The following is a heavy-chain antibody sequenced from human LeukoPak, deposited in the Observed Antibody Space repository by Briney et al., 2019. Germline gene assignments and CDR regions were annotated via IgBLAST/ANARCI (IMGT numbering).Heavy chain of an antibody. J-gene: IGHJ4*02. Sequence: SETLSLTCTISGGSTSSYYWSWIRQSPGKGLEWIGYIYYSGSTNYNPSLKSRVTISVDTSKNQFSLKLSSVTAADTAVYYCARSTGRLAQLDFWGQGTLVTVSS. CDR2: IYYSGST. D-gene: IGHD6-25*01. CDR1: GGSTSSYY. V-gene: IGHV4-59*01. CDR3: ARSTGRLAQLDF.